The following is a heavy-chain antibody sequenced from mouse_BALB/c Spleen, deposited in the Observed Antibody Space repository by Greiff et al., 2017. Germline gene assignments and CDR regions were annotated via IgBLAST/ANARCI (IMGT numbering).Heavy chain of an antibody. V-gene: IGHV1-5*01. J-gene: IGHJ2*01. CDR1: GYSFTSYW. CDR3: TRGYYGSSLDY. Sequence: VQLQQSGTVLARPGASVKMSCKASGYSFTSYWMHWVKQRPGQGLEWIGAIYPGNSDTSYNQKFKGKAKLTAVTSASTAYMELSSLTNEDSAVYYCTRGYYGSSLDYWGQGTTLTVSS. D-gene: IGHD1-1*01. CDR2: IYPGNSDT.